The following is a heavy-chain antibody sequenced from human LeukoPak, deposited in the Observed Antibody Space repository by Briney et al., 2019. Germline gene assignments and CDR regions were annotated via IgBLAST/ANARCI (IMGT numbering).Heavy chain of an antibody. V-gene: IGHV4-59*01. CDR1: GGSISSYY. Sequence: SETLSLTCTVSGGSISSYYWGWIRQPPGKGLEWIAYIYDTGNTNYNPSLKSRVTISLDTSKNQFSLKVNSMTAADTAMYFCVRLPGGRDWYFGLWGRGTLVTVSS. D-gene: IGHD3-10*01. J-gene: IGHJ2*01. CDR3: VRLPGGRDWYFGL. CDR2: IYDTGNT.